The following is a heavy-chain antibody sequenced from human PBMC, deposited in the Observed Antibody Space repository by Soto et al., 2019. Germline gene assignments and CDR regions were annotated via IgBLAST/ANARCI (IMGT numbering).Heavy chain of an antibody. J-gene: IGHJ4*02. V-gene: IGHV3-74*01. CDR2: INGDGSFT. CDR1: GFTFSNYW. D-gene: IGHD3-10*01. CDR3: ARVGGGSGNFDY. Sequence: EVQLVESGGGLVQPGGSLRLSCGASGFTFSNYWMHWVRQAPGEGLVWVSRINGDGSFTGFADSVKGRFTISRDNAKNTVHLQMNSLRVEDTAVYYCARVGGGSGNFDYWGQGTLVTVSS.